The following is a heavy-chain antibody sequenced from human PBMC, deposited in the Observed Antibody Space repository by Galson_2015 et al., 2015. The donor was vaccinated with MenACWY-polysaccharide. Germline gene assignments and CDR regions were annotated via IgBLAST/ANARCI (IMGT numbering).Heavy chain of an antibody. CDR3: AKREDRNRGPFDL. J-gene: IGHJ5*02. Sequence: SVKVSCKASGYTFTGNFIHWVRQAPGQGFEWMGWINPNSGATSYAQKFQERVTMTRDTSINTDYMELHSLRPEDTAVYYCAKREDRNRGPFDLWGQGTLVTVSS. D-gene: IGHD1-26*01. V-gene: IGHV1-2*02. CDR1: GYTFTGNF. CDR2: INPNSGAT.